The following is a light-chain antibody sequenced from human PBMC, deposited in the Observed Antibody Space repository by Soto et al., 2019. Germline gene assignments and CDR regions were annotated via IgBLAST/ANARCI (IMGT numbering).Light chain of an antibody. J-gene: IGKJ4*01. CDR3: QLSNSHPVT. Sequence: DIQMTQSPSTLSASVGDRVTITCRASQSISTLLACYQQKPGKAPKLLIYEASSLESGVPSRFSGSGSGTESTITISSLQPDDFATYCCQLSNSHPVTFGGGTKVEIK. V-gene: IGKV1-5*03. CDR2: EAS. CDR1: QSISTL.